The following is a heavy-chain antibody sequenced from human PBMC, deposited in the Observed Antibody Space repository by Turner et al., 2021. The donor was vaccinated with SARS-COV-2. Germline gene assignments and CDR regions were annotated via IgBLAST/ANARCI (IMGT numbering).Heavy chain of an antibody. CDR2: IYYSGSA. Sequence: QLQLQESGPGLVKPSETLSLTCTVSGGSISSSSYYRGWIRQPPGKGLEWIGNIYYSGSAYYNPSLKIRVTISVDPSKNQFSLKLTSVTAADTAVYYCARLMDTAMDYYGTDVWGQGTTVTVSS. D-gene: IGHD5-18*01. CDR1: GGSISSSSYY. CDR3: ARLMDTAMDYYGTDV. J-gene: IGHJ6*02. V-gene: IGHV4-39*01.